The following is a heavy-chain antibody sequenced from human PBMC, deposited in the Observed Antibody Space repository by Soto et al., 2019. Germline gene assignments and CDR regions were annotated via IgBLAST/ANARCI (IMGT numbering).Heavy chain of an antibody. D-gene: IGHD2-21*02. CDR1: GGSISSVGYY. J-gene: IGHJ6*02. Sequence: QVQLQESGPGLVKPSQTLSLTCSVSGGSISSVGYYWSWIRQHPGKGLEWIAYIYYSGSTYYNPSLKSRVTISVDTSKNQFSLKLSSVTAADTAMYYCAREPCGGDCYGYYYHGMDVWGQGTTVTVSS. CDR2: IYYSGST. CDR3: AREPCGGDCYGYYYHGMDV. V-gene: IGHV4-31*03.